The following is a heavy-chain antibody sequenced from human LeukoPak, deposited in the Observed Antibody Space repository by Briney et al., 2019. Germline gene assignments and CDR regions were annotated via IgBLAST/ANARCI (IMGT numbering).Heavy chain of an antibody. D-gene: IGHD3-10*01. CDR1: GFTFSTSW. V-gene: IGHV3-74*01. CDR2: INDDGSTT. J-gene: IGHJ4*02. Sequence: GGSLRLSCAASGFTFSTSWMHWLRQAPGKGLVWVSRINDDGSTTTYADSVKGRFTIYRDNAKSTLYLQMNSLRAEDTAVYYCARRDGSGSYYYFDYWGQGTLVTVSS. CDR3: ARRDGSGSYYYFDY.